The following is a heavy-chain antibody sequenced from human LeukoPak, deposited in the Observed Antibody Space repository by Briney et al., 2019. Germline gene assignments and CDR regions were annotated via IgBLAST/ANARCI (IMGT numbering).Heavy chain of an antibody. J-gene: IGHJ4*02. CDR1: GYTFTSNY. CDR2: IYPRDGST. Sequence: SSVKVSCKASGYTFTSNYIHWVRQAPGQGLEWMGMIYPRDGSTSYAQKFQGRVTVTRDTSTSTVHMELSGLRSEDTAVYYCARDQEGFDYWGQGTLVTVSS. CDR3: ARDQEGFDY. V-gene: IGHV1-46*01.